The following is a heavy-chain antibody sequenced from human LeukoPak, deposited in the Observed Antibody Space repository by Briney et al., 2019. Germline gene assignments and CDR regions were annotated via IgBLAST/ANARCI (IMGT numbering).Heavy chain of an antibody. CDR2: MNPNSGNT. V-gene: IGHV1-8*01. J-gene: IGHJ6*02. Sequence: GASVKVSCKASGYTFTSYDINWVRQATGQGLEWMGWMNPNSGNTGYAQKFQGRVTMTRNTSISTAYMELSSLRSEDTAVYYCARTGDSSGPYYYYGMDVWGQGTTVTVSS. CDR1: GYTFTSYD. D-gene: IGHD3-22*01. CDR3: ARTGDSSGPYYYYGMDV.